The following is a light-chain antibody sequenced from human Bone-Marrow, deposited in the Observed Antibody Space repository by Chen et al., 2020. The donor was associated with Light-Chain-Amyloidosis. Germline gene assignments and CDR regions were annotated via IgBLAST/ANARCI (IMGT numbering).Light chain of an antibody. Sequence: SFDLTQPPSVSVSPGQTARITCSGDDLPTKYAYWYQQKPGQAPLLVIHRDTERPSGISERFSGSSSGTTATLTISGVQAEDEADYHCQSADSSGTYEVLFGGGTKLTVL. CDR1: DLPTKY. V-gene: IGLV3-25*03. CDR2: RDT. J-gene: IGLJ2*01. CDR3: QSADSSGTYEVL.